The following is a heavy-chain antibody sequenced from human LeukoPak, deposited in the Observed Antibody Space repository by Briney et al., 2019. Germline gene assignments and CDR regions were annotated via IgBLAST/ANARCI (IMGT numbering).Heavy chain of an antibody. CDR1: GGTFSNYA. CDR3: ARDLVPPDYYYYAMDV. D-gene: IGHD2-8*02. Sequence: AAVTVSFTASGGTFSNYAISWVRQPPGQGHEWMGSIFPIFDITNYAQKFQGRVTITADKSTSTAYMELSSLRSEDTAVYYCARDLVPPDYYYYAMDVWGQGTTVTVSS. CDR2: IFPIFDIT. J-gene: IGHJ6*02. V-gene: IGHV1-69*04.